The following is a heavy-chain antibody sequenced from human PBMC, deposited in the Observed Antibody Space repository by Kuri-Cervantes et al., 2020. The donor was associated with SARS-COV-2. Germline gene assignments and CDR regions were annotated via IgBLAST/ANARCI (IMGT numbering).Heavy chain of an antibody. CDR3: ARDIYPNVPLGF. CDR2: INSDGSST. Sequence: LSLTCAASGFIFNSYWMHWVRQAPGKGLVWVSRINSDGSSTSYADSVKGRFTISRDNAKNTLYLQMNSLRAEDTAVYYCARDIYPNVPLGFWGQGTLVTVSS. J-gene: IGHJ4*02. V-gene: IGHV3-74*01. D-gene: IGHD1-1*01. CDR1: GFIFNSYW.